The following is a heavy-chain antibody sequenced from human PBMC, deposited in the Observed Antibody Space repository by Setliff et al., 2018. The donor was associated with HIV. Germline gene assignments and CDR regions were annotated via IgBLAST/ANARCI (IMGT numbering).Heavy chain of an antibody. CDR1: GFSFTRYW. Sequence: PGESLKISCKGSGFSFTRYWLSWVRQMPGKGLEWVGRIDPADSYPHYSPSFQGHITITIDKSISSASLHWSSLRTSDTAIYYCARHFGYNPGWFDSWGQGTLVTVSS. CDR2: IDPADSYP. V-gene: IGHV5-10-1*01. CDR3: ARHFGYNPGWFDS. D-gene: IGHD3-10*01. J-gene: IGHJ5*01.